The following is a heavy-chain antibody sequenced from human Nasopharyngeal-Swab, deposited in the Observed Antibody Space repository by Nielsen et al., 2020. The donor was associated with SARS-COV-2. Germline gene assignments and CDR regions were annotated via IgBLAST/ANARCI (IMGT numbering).Heavy chain of an antibody. CDR2: ISAYNGNT. D-gene: IGHD6-19*01. V-gene: IGHV1-18*01. Sequence: ASVKVSCKASGYTFTSYGISWVRQAPGQGLEWMGWISAYNGNTNDAQKLQGRVTMTTDTSTSTAYMELRSLRSDDTAVYYCARAVGQQWLVRRNYFDYWGQGTLVTVSS. J-gene: IGHJ4*02. CDR1: GYTFTSYG. CDR3: ARAVGQQWLVRRNYFDY.